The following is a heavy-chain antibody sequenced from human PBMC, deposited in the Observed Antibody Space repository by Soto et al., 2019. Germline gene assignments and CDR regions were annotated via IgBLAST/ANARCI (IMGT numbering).Heavy chain of an antibody. CDR1: GGSISSGGYY. J-gene: IGHJ5*02. CDR2: IYYSGST. CDR3: ARLHSSREWFDP. V-gene: IGHV4-31*03. Sequence: SETLSLTCXVSGGSISSGGYYWSWIRQHPGKGLEWIGYIYYSGSTYYNPSLKSRVTISVDTSKNQFSLKLSSVTAADTAVYYCARLHSSREWFDPWGQGTLVTVSS. D-gene: IGHD6-13*01.